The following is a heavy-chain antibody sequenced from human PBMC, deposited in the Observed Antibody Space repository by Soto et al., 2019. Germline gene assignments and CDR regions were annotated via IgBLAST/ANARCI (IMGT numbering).Heavy chain of an antibody. CDR1: GFTFSGYS. V-gene: IGHV3-64*01. J-gene: IGHJ6*02. CDR2: INTNGINT. CDR3: AKDLDYPEPWLGDYYYYGMDV. D-gene: IGHD5-12*01. Sequence: PGGSLRLSCAASGFTFSGYSMFWVRQAPGKGLEYVSAINTNGINTYYAKSVKGRFTISRDNSKNTMYPQMNSLRAEDTAVYYCAKDLDYPEPWLGDYYYYGMDVWGQGTTVTVSS.